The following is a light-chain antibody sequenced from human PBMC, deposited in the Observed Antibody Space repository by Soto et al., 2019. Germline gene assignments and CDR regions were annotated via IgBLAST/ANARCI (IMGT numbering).Light chain of an antibody. V-gene: IGKV3-15*01. Sequence: GMAQSPATLSVSPGERATLSCRASQSVSSSYLAWYQQKPGQAPRLLIYGASTRATGIPARFSGSGSGTEFTLTISSLQSEDFAVYYCQQYNNWPPITFGQGTRLEIK. CDR2: GAS. CDR3: QQYNNWPPIT. J-gene: IGKJ5*01. CDR1: QSVSSSY.